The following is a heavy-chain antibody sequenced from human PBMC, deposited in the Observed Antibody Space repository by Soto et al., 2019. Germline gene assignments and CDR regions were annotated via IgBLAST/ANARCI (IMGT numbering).Heavy chain of an antibody. V-gene: IGHV3-30*03. J-gene: IGHJ4*02. CDR2: ISYDGSNK. CDR1: GFTFSNYG. CDR3: ARAKFQLLLYLIGFDY. D-gene: IGHD2-2*01. Sequence: HVQLVESGGGVVQPGRSMRLSCAASGFTFSNYGMYWVRQAPGKGLESMAVISYDGSNKQYADSVKGRFTVSRDNSKNSLFLQMNILRAVDTAVYYCARAKFQLLLYLIGFDYWGQGSLVTVSS.